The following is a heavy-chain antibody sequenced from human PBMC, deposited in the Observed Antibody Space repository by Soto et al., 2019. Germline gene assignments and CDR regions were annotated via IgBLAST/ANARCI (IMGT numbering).Heavy chain of an antibody. J-gene: IGHJ4*02. CDR1: GGSITRGGYY. Sequence: PSETLSLTCTVSGGSITRGGYYWSWIRQHPGKGPEWIGYIYNSGTTYYNPSLKSRVTIPVDTSKNQFSLKLRSVTAADTAVYFCATLRGLGVVSPYFDYWGQGLMVTVSS. D-gene: IGHD3-10*01. V-gene: IGHV4-31*03. CDR3: ATLRGLGVVSPYFDY. CDR2: IYNSGTT.